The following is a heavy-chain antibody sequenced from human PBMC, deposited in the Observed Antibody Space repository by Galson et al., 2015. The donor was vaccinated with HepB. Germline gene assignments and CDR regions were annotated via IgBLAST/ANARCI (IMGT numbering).Heavy chain of an antibody. D-gene: IGHD5-18*01. V-gene: IGHV3-23*01. CDR3: ARRGYAYGYSDY. J-gene: IGHJ4*02. Sequence: SLRLSCAASGFTFSNYAMNWVRQAPGRGLEWVSAVIGRASTYSADSVRGRFTISRDNSNNTLYLQMNSLRIEDTAIYYCARRGYAYGYSDYWGQGTLVAVSS. CDR2: VIGRAST. CDR1: GFTFSNYA.